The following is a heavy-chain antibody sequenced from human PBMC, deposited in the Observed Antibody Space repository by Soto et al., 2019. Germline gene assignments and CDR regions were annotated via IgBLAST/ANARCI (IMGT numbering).Heavy chain of an antibody. Sequence: QVTLKESGPVLVKPTETLTLTCTVSGFSLSNARMGVSWIRQPPGKALEWLAHIFSNDEKSYSTSLKSRLTISKDTSQSQVVLTMTNMDPVDTATYYCARSLGAIVGATRPYYYYGMDVWGQGTTVTVSS. V-gene: IGHV2-26*01. CDR1: GFSLSNARMG. D-gene: IGHD1-26*01. CDR2: IFSNDEK. J-gene: IGHJ6*02. CDR3: ARSLGAIVGATRPYYYYGMDV.